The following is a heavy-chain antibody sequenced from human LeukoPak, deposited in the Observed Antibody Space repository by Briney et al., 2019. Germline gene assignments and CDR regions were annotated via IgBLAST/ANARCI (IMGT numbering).Heavy chain of an antibody. V-gene: IGHV4-59*01. CDR3: ARYRLGGMITFGGFDY. J-gene: IGHJ4*02. D-gene: IGHD3-16*01. CDR2: IYYSGST. CDR1: GGSISSYY. Sequence: SETLSLTCTVSGGSISSYYWSWIRQPPGKGLEWIGYIYYSGSTNYNPSLKSRVTISVDTSKNQFSLRLSSVTAADTAVYYCARYRLGGMITFGGFDYWGQGTLVTVSS.